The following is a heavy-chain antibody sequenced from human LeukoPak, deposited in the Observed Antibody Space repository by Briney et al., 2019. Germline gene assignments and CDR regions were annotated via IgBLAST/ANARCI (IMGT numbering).Heavy chain of an antibody. CDR3: AREVSEGFDF. V-gene: IGHV3-21*01. D-gene: IGHD3-22*01. Sequence: GGSLRLSCTASGFTFSGYSMNWIRQAPGKGLEWVSSFGTRSTSIYHAGSVKGRFAISRDSAKNSLYLQMNSLRAEDTALYYCAREVSEGFDFWGQGTLVTVSS. J-gene: IGHJ4*02. CDR2: FGTRSTSI. CDR1: GFTFSGYS.